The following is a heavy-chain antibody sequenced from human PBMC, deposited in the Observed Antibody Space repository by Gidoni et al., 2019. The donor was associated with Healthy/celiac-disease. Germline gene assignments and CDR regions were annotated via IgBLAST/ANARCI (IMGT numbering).Heavy chain of an antibody. CDR2: ISWNSGSI. Sequence: EVQLVESGGGLVQPGRSLRLSCAASGFTFDDYAMHWVRQAPGKGLEWVSGISWNSGSIGYADSVKGRFTISRDNAKNSLYLQMNSLRAEDTALYYCAKDNDAQVDSSSSGIFDYWGQGTLVTVSS. D-gene: IGHD6-6*01. V-gene: IGHV3-9*01. J-gene: IGHJ4*02. CDR3: AKDNDAQVDSSSSGIFDY. CDR1: GFTFDDYA.